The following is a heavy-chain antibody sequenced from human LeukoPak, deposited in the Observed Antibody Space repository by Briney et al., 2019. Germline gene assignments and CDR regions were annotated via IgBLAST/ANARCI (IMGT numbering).Heavy chain of an antibody. CDR1: GYTFTSYG. CDR3: ARIWFGESTDAFDI. CDR2: ISAYNVNT. J-gene: IGHJ3*02. V-gene: IGHV1-18*01. D-gene: IGHD3-10*01. Sequence: ASVKVSCKASGYTFTSYGISWVRQAPGQGLEWMGWISAYNVNTNYAQKLQGRVTMTTDTSTSTAYMELRSLRSDDTAVYYCARIWFGESTDAFDIWGQGTMVTVSS.